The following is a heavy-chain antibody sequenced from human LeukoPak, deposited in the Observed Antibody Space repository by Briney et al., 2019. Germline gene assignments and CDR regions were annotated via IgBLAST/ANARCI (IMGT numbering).Heavy chain of an antibody. V-gene: IGHV1-2*02. CDR1: GYTFTGYY. D-gene: IGHD3-22*01. CDR2: INPKRGDT. J-gene: IGHJ4*02. CDR3: VRDIAGSEYDNSGVY. Sequence: ASLKVSCKASGYTFTGYYIHWVRQAPGQGLEWMGWINPKRGDTDYAQRFQGRITMARDTSMSTAFMELYSLTSDDTAVYYCVRDIAGSEYDNSGVYWGQGTLVTDS.